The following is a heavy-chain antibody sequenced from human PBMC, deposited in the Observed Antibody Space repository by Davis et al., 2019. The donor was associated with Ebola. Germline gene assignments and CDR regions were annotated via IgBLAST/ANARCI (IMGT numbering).Heavy chain of an antibody. CDR3: ASRQAAPDRGPWFDP. Sequence: MPSETLSLTCTVSGGSISSSSYYWGWIRQPSGKGLEWIGSIYYSGSTYYNPSLKSRVTISVDTSKNQFSLKLSSVTAADTAVYYCASRQAAPDRGPWFDPWGQGTLVTVSS. CDR2: IYYSGST. D-gene: IGHD6-13*01. J-gene: IGHJ5*02. V-gene: IGHV4-39*01. CDR1: GGSISSSSYY.